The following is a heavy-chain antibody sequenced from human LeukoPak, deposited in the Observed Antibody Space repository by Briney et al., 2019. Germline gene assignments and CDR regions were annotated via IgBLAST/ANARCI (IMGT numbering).Heavy chain of an antibody. J-gene: IGHJ4*02. CDR1: GFTFSSHS. D-gene: IGHD3-10*01. V-gene: IGHV3-21*01. CDR2: IASNSQYI. CDR3: ARTARFGELSAPY. Sequence: GGSLRLSCAASGFTFSSHSMNWVRQAPGKGLEWVSSIASNSQYIYYADSVKGRFTISRDNAKKSLYLQMNSLRAEDTAMYYCARTARFGELSAPYWGQGTLVTVSS.